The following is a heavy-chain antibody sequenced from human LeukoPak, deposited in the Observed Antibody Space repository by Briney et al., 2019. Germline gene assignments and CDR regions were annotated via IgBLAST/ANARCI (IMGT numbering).Heavy chain of an antibody. CDR1: GGTFSSYA. CDR2: IIPIFGTA. J-gene: IGHJ4*02. CDR3: ARPHYGDYRLESYFDY. Sequence: VASVKVSCRASGGTFSSYAISWVRQAPGQGLEWMGGIIPIFGTANYAQKFQGRVTITADESTSTAYMELSSLRSEDTAVYYCARPHYGDYRLESYFDYWGQGTLVTVSS. V-gene: IGHV1-69*13. D-gene: IGHD4-17*01.